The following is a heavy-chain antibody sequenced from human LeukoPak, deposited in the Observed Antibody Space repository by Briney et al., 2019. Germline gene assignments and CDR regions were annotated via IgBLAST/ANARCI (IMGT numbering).Heavy chain of an antibody. J-gene: IGHJ1*01. CDR3: ASARRGYYYDSSGPHPYFQH. CDR2: INHSGST. D-gene: IGHD3-22*01. V-gene: IGHV4-34*01. CDR1: GGSSSGYY. Sequence: SETLSLTCAVYGGSSSGYYWSWIRQPPGKGLEWIGEINHSGSTNYNPSLKSRVTISVDTSKNQFSLKLSSVTAADTAVYYCASARRGYYYDSSGPHPYFQHWGQGTLVTVSS.